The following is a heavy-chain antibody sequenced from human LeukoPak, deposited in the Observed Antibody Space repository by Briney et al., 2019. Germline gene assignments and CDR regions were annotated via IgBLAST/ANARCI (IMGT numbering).Heavy chain of an antibody. CDR2: INWNGGST. J-gene: IGHJ3*02. D-gene: IGHD3-10*01. V-gene: IGHV3-20*04. CDR1: GFTFDDYG. Sequence: PGGSLRLSCAASGFTFDDYGMSWVRQAPGKGLEWVSGINWNGGSTGYADSVKGRFTISRDNAKNSLYLQMNSLRAEDTALYYCARDYGSGSPGRRAFDIWGQGTMVTVSS. CDR3: ARDYGSGSPGRRAFDI.